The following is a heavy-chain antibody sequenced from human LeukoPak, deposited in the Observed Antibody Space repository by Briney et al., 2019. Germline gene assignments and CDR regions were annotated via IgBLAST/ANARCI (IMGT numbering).Heavy chain of an antibody. V-gene: IGHV5-51*01. CDR2: IYPGDSDT. D-gene: IGHD3-3*01. CDR1: GYSFTSYW. CDR3: ARHVGMSWRSPYYDFWSGYRNPREYYYYYMDV. Sequence: GESLKISCKGSGYSFTSYWIGWVRQMPGKGLEWMGIIYPGDSDTRYSPSFQGQVTISADKSISTAYLQWSSLKASDTAMYYCARHVGMSWRSPYYDFWSGYRNPREYYYYYMDVWGKGTTVTVSS. J-gene: IGHJ6*03.